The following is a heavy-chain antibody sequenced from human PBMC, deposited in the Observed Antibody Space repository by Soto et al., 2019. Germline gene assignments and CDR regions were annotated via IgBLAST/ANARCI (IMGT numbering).Heavy chain of an antibody. D-gene: IGHD2-2*01. CDR1: GGSISSGGYS. V-gene: IGHV4-30-2*01. J-gene: IGHJ6*02. CDR2: IYHSGST. CDR3: ARNIGYCSSTSCSYRDYYYGMDV. Sequence: SETLSLTCAVSGGSISSGGYSWSWIRQPPGKGLEWIGYIYHSGSTYYNPSLKSRVTISVDRSKNQFSLKLSSVTAADTAVYYCARNIGYCSSTSCSYRDYYYGMDVWGQGATVTVSS.